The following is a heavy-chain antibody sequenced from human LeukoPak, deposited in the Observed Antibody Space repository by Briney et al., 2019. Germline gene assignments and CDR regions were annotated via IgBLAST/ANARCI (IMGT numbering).Heavy chain of an antibody. CDR2: IYSGGST. J-gene: IGHJ4*02. Sequence: GGSLRLSRAASGFTVSSNYMSWVRQAPGKGLEWVSVIYSGGSTYYADSVKGRFTISRDNSKNTLYLQMNSLRAEDTAVYYCARVAGGFGVVIQYYFDYWGQGTLVTVSS. D-gene: IGHD3-3*01. CDR1: GFTVSSNY. CDR3: ARVAGGFGVVIQYYFDY. V-gene: IGHV3-53*01.